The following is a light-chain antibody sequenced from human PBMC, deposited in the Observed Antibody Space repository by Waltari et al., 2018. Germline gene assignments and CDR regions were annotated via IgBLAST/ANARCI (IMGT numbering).Light chain of an antibody. CDR3: QQYNTWPPKT. Sequence: EIVMTQSPATLSVSPGERATLSCRASQSVSSNLAWYQQRPGQAPRLLIYGASSRATGIPARFSGSGSGTEFTLTITSLQSEDFAVYYCQQYNTWPPKTFGGGTKVEIK. CDR2: GAS. V-gene: IGKV3-15*01. CDR1: QSVSSN. J-gene: IGKJ4*01.